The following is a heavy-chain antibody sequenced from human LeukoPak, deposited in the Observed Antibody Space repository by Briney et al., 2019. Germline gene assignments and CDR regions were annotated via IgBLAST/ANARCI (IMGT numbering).Heavy chain of an antibody. CDR2: IWYDGSNK. J-gene: IGHJ6*03. CDR3: ARDPAYDFWSGYFERYYYYHMDV. Sequence: GRSLRLSCAASGFTFSSYGMHWVRQAPGKGLEWVAVIWYDGSNKYYADSVKGRFTISRDNSKNTLYLQMNSLRAEDTAVYYCARDPAYDFWSGYFERYYYYHMDVWGKGTTVTVSS. D-gene: IGHD3-3*01. V-gene: IGHV3-33*01. CDR1: GFTFSSYG.